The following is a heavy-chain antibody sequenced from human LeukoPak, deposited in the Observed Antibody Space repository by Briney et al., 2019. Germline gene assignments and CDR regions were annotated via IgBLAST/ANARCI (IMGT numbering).Heavy chain of an antibody. CDR3: AKNPYEYYFDY. D-gene: IGHD5-12*01. J-gene: IGHJ4*02. CDR2: INPNSGDT. CDR1: GYTLTGCY. Sequence: GASVKVSFKASGYTLTGCYMHWLRQAPGQGLEWMGWINPNSGDTSYAQKFQGRVTMTRDTSISTAYMELSRLTSDDTAVYYCAKNPYEYYFDYWGQGTLATVSS. V-gene: IGHV1-2*02.